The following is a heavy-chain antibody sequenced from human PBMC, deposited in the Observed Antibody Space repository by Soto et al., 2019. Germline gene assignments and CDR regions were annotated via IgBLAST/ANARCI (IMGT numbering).Heavy chain of an antibody. J-gene: IGHJ4*02. Sequence: EVQVVESGGDLVQPGGSLRLSCVASGFTVTTNYMSWVRQAPGKGLEWLSSIYRGGSTYYADSVKGRFTMSRHNSKNTLYLQLNSLRAEDTAVYYCARHISGYDPYFDYWGQGTLVTVSS. CDR3: ARHISGYDPYFDY. CDR1: GFTVTTNY. CDR2: IYRGGST. V-gene: IGHV3-53*04. D-gene: IGHD5-12*01.